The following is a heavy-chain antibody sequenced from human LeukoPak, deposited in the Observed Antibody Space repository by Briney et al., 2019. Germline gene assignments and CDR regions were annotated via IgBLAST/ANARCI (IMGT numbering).Heavy chain of an antibody. D-gene: IGHD2-15*01. V-gene: IGHV3-64*01. J-gene: IGHJ3*01. CDR1: GFIFSSYA. CDR3: AREGSVVRGAFDV. CDR2: ISSNGDST. Sequence: GGSLRLSCAASGFIFSSYAIHWVRQAPGKGLEYVSGISSNGDSTYYANSVKGRFTISRDNSKNTLYLQLGSLKPEDMAVYYCAREGSVVRGAFDVWGQGTMVTVSS.